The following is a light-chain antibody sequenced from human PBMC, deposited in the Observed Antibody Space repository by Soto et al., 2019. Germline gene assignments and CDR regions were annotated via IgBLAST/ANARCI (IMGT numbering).Light chain of an antibody. J-gene: IGKJ1*01. CDR3: QQYDQWWT. CDR1: QSVKTN. V-gene: IGKV3-15*01. CDR2: GAS. Sequence: EILMTQSPATLSVSPGERGTFSCRASQSVKTNLAWYQLKPGQAPRLLVYGASIRATGIPARLSGSGSGTEYSLTISSMKSEDFGVYFCQQYDQWWTFGQGTKVDI.